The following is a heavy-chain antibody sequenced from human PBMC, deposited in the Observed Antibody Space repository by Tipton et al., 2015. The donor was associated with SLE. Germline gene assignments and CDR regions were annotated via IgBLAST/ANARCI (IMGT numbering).Heavy chain of an antibody. D-gene: IGHD6-13*01. J-gene: IGHJ4*02. V-gene: IGHV4-59*08. Sequence: TLSLTCTVSGGSISSYYWSWIRQPPGKGLEWIGYIYYSGSTNYNPSLKSRVTISVDTSKNQFSLKLSSVTAADTAVYYCARLPGGIAAAGLDYWGQGTLVTVSS. CDR2: IYYSGST. CDR1: GGSISSYY. CDR3: ARLPGGIAAAGLDY.